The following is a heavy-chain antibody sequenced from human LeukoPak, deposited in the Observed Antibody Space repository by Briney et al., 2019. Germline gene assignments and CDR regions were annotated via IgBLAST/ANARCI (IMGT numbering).Heavy chain of an antibody. Sequence: PSETLSLTCTVSGGSISSGGYYWSWIRQYPGKGLERIGYIYYSGGTYSNPSLNSRLTISVDTTKNQFSLNLSSVTAADTAVYYCARGDGQVSRFLGWLDDHYFDYWGQGTLVTVSS. CDR2: IYYSGGT. V-gene: IGHV4-31*03. J-gene: IGHJ4*02. D-gene: IGHD3-3*01. CDR3: ARGDGQVSRFLGWLDDHYFDY. CDR1: GGSISSGGYY.